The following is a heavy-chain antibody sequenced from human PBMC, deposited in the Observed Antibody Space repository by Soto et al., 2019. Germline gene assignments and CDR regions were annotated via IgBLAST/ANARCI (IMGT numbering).Heavy chain of an antibody. Sequence: QVQLVQSGAEVEKPGASVKVSCKASGYTFTSYGISWVRQAPGQGLEWLGWISGYNGNTNYAQKFQGRVTMTTDTSTSTAYMELRSLRSDDSAVYYCARDVPGWTASGSSIFDYWGQGTLVTVSS. CDR2: ISGYNGNT. J-gene: IGHJ4*02. CDR3: ARDVPGWTASGSSIFDY. D-gene: IGHD3-10*01. CDR1: GYTFTSYG. V-gene: IGHV1-18*01.